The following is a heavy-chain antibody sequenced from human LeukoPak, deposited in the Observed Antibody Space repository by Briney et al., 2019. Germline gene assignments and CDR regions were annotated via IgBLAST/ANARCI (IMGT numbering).Heavy chain of an antibody. Sequence: GGSLRLSCAASGFTFSSYWMSWVRQAPGKGLEWMANIKQDGSEKYYVDSVKGRFTISRDNAKNSLYLQMNSLRAEDTAVYYCAREAQRRNYDSSDYWGQGTLVTVSS. J-gene: IGHJ4*02. CDR1: GFTFSSYW. D-gene: IGHD1-7*01. CDR3: AREAQRRNYDSSDY. V-gene: IGHV3-7*01. CDR2: IKQDGSEK.